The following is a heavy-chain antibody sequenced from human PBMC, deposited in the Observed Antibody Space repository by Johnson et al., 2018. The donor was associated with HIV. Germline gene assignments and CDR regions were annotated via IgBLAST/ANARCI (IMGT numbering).Heavy chain of an antibody. CDR3: AKDHPISV. CDR2: IWYDGSNK. CDR1: GFTFSSYG. Sequence: QVQLVESGGGLVQPGGSLRLSCAASGFTFSSYGMHWVRQAPGKGLEWVVVIWYDGSNKYYADSVKGRFTISRDNSKNTLYLQMNSLRAEDTAVYYCAKDHPISVWGQGTMVTVSS. J-gene: IGHJ3*01. V-gene: IGHV3-33*06.